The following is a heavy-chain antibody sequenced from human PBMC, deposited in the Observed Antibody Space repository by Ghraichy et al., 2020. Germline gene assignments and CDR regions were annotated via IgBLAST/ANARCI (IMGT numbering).Heavy chain of an antibody. CDR1: GFTFSSYW. J-gene: IGHJ6*02. V-gene: IGHV3-7*01. CDR2: IKQDGSEK. D-gene: IGHD4-17*01. CDR3: ARDPATVTTYYDGMDC. Sequence: GGSLRLSCAASGFTFSSYWMSWVRQAPGKGLEWVANIKQDGSEKYYVDSVKGRFTISRDNAKNSLYLQMNSLRAKDTVVYCCARDPATVTTYYDGMDCWGQGTTVTVSS.